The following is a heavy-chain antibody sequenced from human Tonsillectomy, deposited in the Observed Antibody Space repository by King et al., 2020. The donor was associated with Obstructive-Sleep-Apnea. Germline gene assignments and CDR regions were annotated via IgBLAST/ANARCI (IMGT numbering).Heavy chain of an antibody. Sequence: VQLVESGGGVVQPGRSLRLSCAASGFTFSSYAMHWVRQAPGKGLEWVAVISYDGSNKYYADSVKGRFTISRDNSKNTLYLQMNSLRAEDTAVYYCASSGGNYDPDAFDIWGQGTMVTVSS. V-gene: IGHV3-30-3*01. CDR1: GFTFSSYA. D-gene: IGHD3-3*01. J-gene: IGHJ3*02. CDR3: ASSGGNYDPDAFDI. CDR2: ISYDGSNK.